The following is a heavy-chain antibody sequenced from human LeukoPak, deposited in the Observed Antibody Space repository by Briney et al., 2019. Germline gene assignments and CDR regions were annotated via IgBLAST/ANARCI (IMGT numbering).Heavy chain of an antibody. V-gene: IGHV4-59*01. J-gene: IGHJ6*02. Sequence: PSETLSLTCTVSGGSISSYYWSWIRQPPGKGLEWIGYIYYSGSTNYNPSLKSRVTISVDTSKNQFSLKLSSVTAADTAVYYCARDIGYSGYDYYYAMDVWGQGTTVTVSS. CDR2: IYYSGST. CDR3: ARDIGYSGYDYYYAMDV. D-gene: IGHD5-12*01. CDR1: GGSISSYY.